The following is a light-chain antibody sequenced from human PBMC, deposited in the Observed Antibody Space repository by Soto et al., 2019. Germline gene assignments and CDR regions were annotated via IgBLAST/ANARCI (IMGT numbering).Light chain of an antibody. Sequence: QSALTQPRSVSGSPGQSVTISCTGTSNDVGGYKYVSWYRQHPGKAPKLVMFDVNKRPSGVPDRFYGSKSGNTASLTISGLQAEDEADYYCCSYAGRKTFVFGSGNQVTVL. CDR3: CSYAGRKTFV. V-gene: IGLV2-11*01. CDR1: SNDVGGYKY. CDR2: DVN. J-gene: IGLJ1*01.